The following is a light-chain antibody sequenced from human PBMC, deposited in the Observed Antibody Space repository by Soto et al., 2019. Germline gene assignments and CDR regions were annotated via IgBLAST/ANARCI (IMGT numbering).Light chain of an antibody. Sequence: EIVLTQSPGTLSLSPGERATLSCRASQSVSSSYLAWYQQKPGQAPRLLIYGASSRATGIPDRFSGSGSGTDFTLTISRLEPEDFAVYYCQQYGSSPLCTFGPGT. V-gene: IGKV3-20*01. J-gene: IGKJ3*01. CDR3: QQYGSSPLCT. CDR2: GAS. CDR1: QSVSSSY.